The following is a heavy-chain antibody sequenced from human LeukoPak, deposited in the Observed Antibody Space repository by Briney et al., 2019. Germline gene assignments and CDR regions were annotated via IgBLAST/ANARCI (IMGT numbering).Heavy chain of an antibody. Sequence: SETLSLTCTVSGGSIGRYYWSWIRQPPGKGLEWIGYIYHSGSTYYNPSLKSRVTISVDRSKNQFSLKLSSVTAADTAVYYCVRGTPTTAFDYWGQGTLVTVSS. V-gene: IGHV4-30-2*01. CDR3: VRGTPTTAFDY. CDR2: IYHSGST. J-gene: IGHJ4*02. CDR1: GGSIGRYY. D-gene: IGHD4-17*01.